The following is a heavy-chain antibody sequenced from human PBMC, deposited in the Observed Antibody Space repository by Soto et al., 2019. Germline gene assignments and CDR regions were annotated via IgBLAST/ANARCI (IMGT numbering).Heavy chain of an antibody. J-gene: IGHJ6*02. V-gene: IGHV3-7*05. CDR2: IKEDGSET. Sequence: EAQVVESGGGLVQPGGSLRLSCAASGFTLSSYWMTWVRQAPGKGLEWVANIKEDGSETYYVDSVKGRFTISRDNAKNSLYLQLNSLRAEDTAVYYCAREVLVWFGEFLEDYYYHGMDVWGQGTTVTVSS. CDR3: AREVLVWFGEFLEDYYYHGMDV. D-gene: IGHD3-10*01. CDR1: GFTLSSYW.